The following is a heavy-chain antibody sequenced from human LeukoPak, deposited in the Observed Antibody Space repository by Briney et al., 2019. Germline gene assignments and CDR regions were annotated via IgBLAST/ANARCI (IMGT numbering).Heavy chain of an antibody. J-gene: IGHJ4*02. CDR1: GFTFSSYA. V-gene: IGHV3-23*01. CDR3: AKDYYGSGSYRHFAQ. D-gene: IGHD3-10*01. CDR2: TSGSGGST. Sequence: PGGSLRLSCAASGFTFSSYAMSWVRQAPGKGLEWVSGTSGSGGSTYYADSVKGRFTISRDNSKNTLYLQMNSLRAEDTAVYYCAKDYYGSGSYRHFAQWGQGTLVTVSS.